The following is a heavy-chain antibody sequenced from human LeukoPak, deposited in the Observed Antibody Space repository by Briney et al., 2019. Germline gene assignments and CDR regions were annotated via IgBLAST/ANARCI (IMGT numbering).Heavy chain of an antibody. CDR2: INHSGST. CDR3: ARAILYSSSWYGEGLGLLDY. D-gene: IGHD6-13*01. J-gene: IGHJ4*02. CDR1: GGSFSGYY. Sequence: PSETLSLTCAVYGGSFSGYYWSWIRQPPGKGLEWIGEINHSGSTNYNPSLKSRVTISVDTSKNQFSLKLSSVTAADTAVYYCARAILYSSSWYGEGLGLLDYWGQGTLVTVSS. V-gene: IGHV4-34*01.